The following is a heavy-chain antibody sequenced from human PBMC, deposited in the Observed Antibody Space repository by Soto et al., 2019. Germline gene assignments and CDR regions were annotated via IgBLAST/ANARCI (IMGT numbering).Heavy chain of an antibody. V-gene: IGHV1-18*01. J-gene: IGHJ4*02. D-gene: IGHD2-2*01. CDR2: VSAYTGNT. CDR1: GYTFSEFG. CDR3: ARGPESSSTAYFDD. Sequence: QVQLVQSGPEVKKPGASVRVSCKASGYTFSEFGLSGVRQAPGQGLEWKGWVSAYTGNTNYAQKFQGRVTMTTDTSTSTAYMELRSLRSDDPAVYYCARGPESSSTAYFDDWGQGTLATVSS.